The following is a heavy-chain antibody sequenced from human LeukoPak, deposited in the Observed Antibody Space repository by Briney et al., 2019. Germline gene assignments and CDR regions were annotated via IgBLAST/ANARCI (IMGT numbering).Heavy chain of an antibody. CDR3: ARDPGSGWYLSYYGMDV. CDR1: GFTFSSYA. CDR2: ISYDGSNK. J-gene: IGHJ6*02. V-gene: IGHV3-30-3*01. D-gene: IGHD6-19*01. Sequence: WGSLRLSCAASGFTFSSYAMHWVRQAPGKGLEWVAVISYDGSNKYYADSVKGRFTISRDNSKNTLYLQMNSLRAEDTAVYYCARDPGSGWYLSYYGMDVWGQGTTVTVSS.